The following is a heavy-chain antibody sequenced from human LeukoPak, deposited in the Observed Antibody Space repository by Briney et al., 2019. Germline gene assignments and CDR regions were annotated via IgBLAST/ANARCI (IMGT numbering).Heavy chain of an antibody. Sequence: SVKVFCKASGGTFSSYAISWVRQAPGQGLEWMGGIIPIFGTANYAQKFQGRVTITADESTSTAYMELSSLRSEDTAVYYCTRFPYGSGSYTFDYWGQGTLVTVSS. V-gene: IGHV1-69*01. CDR1: GGTFSSYA. J-gene: IGHJ4*02. CDR3: TRFPYGSGSYTFDY. CDR2: IIPIFGTA. D-gene: IGHD3-10*01.